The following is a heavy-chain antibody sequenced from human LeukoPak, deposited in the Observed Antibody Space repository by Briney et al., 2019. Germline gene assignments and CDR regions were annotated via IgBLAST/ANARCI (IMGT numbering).Heavy chain of an antibody. CDR3: ARVPRKDGSGRKYFCD. D-gene: IGHD3-10*01. V-gene: IGHV4-59*12. CDR2: IYYSGST. Sequence: SETLSLTCTVSGGSISSYYWSWIRQPPGKGLEWIGYIYYSGSTNYNPSLKSRVTISVDTSKNQFSLKLSSVTAADTAVYYCARVPRKDGSGRKYFCDWGQGTLVTVSS. CDR1: GGSISSYY. J-gene: IGHJ4*02.